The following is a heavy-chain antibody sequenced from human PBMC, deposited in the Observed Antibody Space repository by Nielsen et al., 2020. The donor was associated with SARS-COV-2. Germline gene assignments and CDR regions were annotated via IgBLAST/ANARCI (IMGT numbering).Heavy chain of an antibody. CDR1: GGSISSYY. Sequence: SETLSLTCTVSGGSISSYYWSWIRHLPGKGLEWDGSIPYSGSTNYNPTLKTRVTISVDTSNNQFSLKLTSVTVADTAVYYCARDDDNWGSLAYWGQGTLVTVSS. D-gene: IGHD7-27*01. J-gene: IGHJ4*02. V-gene: IGHV4-59*13. CDR2: IPYSGST. CDR3: ARDDDNWGSLAY.